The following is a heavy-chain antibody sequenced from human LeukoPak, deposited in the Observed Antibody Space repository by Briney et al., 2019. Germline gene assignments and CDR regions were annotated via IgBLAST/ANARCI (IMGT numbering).Heavy chain of an antibody. CDR1: GFTFSSYW. CDR2: INTDGSST. Sequence: GGSLRLSCAASGFTFSSYWMHWVRQAPVKGLVWVSRINTDGSSTRYADFVKGRFTISRDNAKKTLYLQMNSLRAEDTAVYYCARDGNYCSGGSCYDYWGQGTLVTVSS. V-gene: IGHV3-74*01. J-gene: IGHJ4*02. D-gene: IGHD2-15*01. CDR3: ARDGNYCSGGSCYDY.